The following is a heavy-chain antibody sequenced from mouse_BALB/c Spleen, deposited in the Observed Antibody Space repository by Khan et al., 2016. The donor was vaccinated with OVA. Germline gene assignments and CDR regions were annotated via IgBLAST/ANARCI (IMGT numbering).Heavy chain of an antibody. J-gene: IGHJ3*01. CDR2: IDPFSGDT. CDR3: TRHGYVAWFTY. V-gene: IGHV1S135*01. Sequence: VQLQHSGPELMKPGASVKISCKASGYSFTTYYIHWVVQSHGKSLEWIGYIDPFSGDTTYNQKFKGKATLTVDKSSSTAYIHLSNLTSEDSAVYFCTRHGYVAWFTYWGQGTLVTVSA. CDR1: GYSFTTYY. D-gene: IGHD2-2*01.